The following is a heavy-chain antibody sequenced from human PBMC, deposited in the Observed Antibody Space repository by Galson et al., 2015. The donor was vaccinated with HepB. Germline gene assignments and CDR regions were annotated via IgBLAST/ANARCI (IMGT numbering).Heavy chain of an antibody. Sequence: SLRLSCAASGFTFDDFAMHWVRQAPGKGLEWVAGVTWNSGHIGYADSVKGRFTISRDNAKNSLFLQMNSLTAEDTALYYCVKDTRRGYGFGWFDPWGQGTLVTVSS. V-gene: IGHV3-9*01. J-gene: IGHJ5*02. CDR3: VKDTRRGYGFGWFDP. CDR1: GFTFDDFA. D-gene: IGHD5-12*01. CDR2: VTWNSGHI.